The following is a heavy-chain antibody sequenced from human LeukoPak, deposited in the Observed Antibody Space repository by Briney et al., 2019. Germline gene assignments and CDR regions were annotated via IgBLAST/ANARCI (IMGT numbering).Heavy chain of an antibody. D-gene: IGHD3-10*01. V-gene: IGHV3-30*03. CDR2: ITYDGTNT. CDR1: GFTFSSYG. J-gene: IGHJ4*02. CDR3: ARDLNRYGSGSEYYFDY. Sequence: PGGSLRLSCAASGFTFSSYGMHWVRQAPGKGLEWVAFITYDGTNTYYADSVKGRFTISRDNAKNSLYLQMNSLRAEDTAVYYCARDLNRYGSGSEYYFDYWGQGTLVTVSS.